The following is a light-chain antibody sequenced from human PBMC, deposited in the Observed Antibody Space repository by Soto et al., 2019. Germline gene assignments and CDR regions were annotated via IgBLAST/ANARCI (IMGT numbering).Light chain of an antibody. CDR2: AAS. J-gene: IGKJ5*01. V-gene: IGKV1-39*01. CDR3: QQSFSPSIT. Sequence: MTQSPLSLPVTPGEPASISRRSSQSLLHSNGYNYLDWYQQKPGKAPKLLIYAASNLQSGVPSRFSGSGSGTDFTLTISSLQPEDFATYYCQQSFSPSITFGQGTRLEIK. CDR1: QSLLHSNGYNY.